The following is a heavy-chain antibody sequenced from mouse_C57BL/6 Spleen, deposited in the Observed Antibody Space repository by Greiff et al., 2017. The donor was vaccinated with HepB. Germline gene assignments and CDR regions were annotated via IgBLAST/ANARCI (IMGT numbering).Heavy chain of an antibody. D-gene: IGHD1-1*01. J-gene: IGHJ2*01. V-gene: IGHV5-6*01. CDR2: ISSGGSYT. Sequence: EVQLQESGGDLVKPGGSLKLSCAASGFTFSSYGMSWVRQTPDKRLEWVATISSGGSYTYYPDSVKGRFTISRDNAKNTLYLQMSSLKSEDTAMYYCAREGFTTDFDYWGQGTTLTVSS. CDR1: GFTFSSYG. CDR3: AREGFTTDFDY.